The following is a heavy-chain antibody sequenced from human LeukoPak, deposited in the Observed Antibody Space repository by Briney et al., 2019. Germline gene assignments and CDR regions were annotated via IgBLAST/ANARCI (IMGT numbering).Heavy chain of an antibody. V-gene: IGHV4-34*01. CDR3: ARGLRGQSHRKACRFDP. J-gene: IGHJ5*02. CDR1: GGSFSGYY. CDR2: INHSGST. Sequence: SETLSLTCAVYGGSFSGYYWSWIRQPPGKGLEWIGEINHSGSTNYNPSLKSRVTISVDTSKNQFSLKLSSVTAADTAVYYCARGLRGQSHRKACRFDPWGQGTLVTVSS.